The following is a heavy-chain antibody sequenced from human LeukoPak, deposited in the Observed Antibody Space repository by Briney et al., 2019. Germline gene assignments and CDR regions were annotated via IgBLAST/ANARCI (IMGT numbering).Heavy chain of an antibody. J-gene: IGHJ4*02. CDR2: ISSSSSYI. D-gene: IGHD3-3*01. Sequence: RGSLRVSRADSVVTSSSYSMNSVRQAPGKGLERVSPISSSSSYIYYADSVKGRFTISRDNAKNSLYLQMNSLRAEDTAVYYCARAYDFWSGSDYWGQGTLVTLSS. CDR3: ARAYDFWSGSDY. V-gene: IGHV3-21*01. CDR1: VVTSSSYS.